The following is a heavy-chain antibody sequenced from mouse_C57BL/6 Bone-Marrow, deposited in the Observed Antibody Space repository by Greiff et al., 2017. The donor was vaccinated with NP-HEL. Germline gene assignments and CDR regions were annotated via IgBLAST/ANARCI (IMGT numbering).Heavy chain of an antibody. CDR1: GYTFTSYW. J-gene: IGHJ3*01. CDR2: IHPNSGST. CDR3: ARGRLRRWFAY. Sequence: QVQLKQPGAELVKPGASVKLSCKASGYTFTSYWMHWVKQRPGQGLEWIGMIHPNSGSTNYNEKFKSKATLTVDKSSSTAYMQLSSLTSEDSAVYDCARGRLRRWFAYWGQGTLVTVSA. V-gene: IGHV1-64*01. D-gene: IGHD2-4*01.